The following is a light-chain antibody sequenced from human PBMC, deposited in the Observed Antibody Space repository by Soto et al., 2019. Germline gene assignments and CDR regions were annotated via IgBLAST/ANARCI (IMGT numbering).Light chain of an antibody. J-gene: IGKJ1*01. Sequence: DVVMTQSPLSLPVTLGQPASISCRSSQSLVYSDGNAYLTWFQQRPGHSPRRLIYKVSDRNSGVPDRLSGSVSGTDFTLTISRVEAEDVGVYYCVQGTHWHRTFGQGPKVDIK. V-gene: IGKV2-30*01. CDR1: QSLVYSDGNAY. CDR3: VQGTHWHRT. CDR2: KVS.